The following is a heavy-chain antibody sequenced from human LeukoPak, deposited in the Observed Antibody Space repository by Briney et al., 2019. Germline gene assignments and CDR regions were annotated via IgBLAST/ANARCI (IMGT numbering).Heavy chain of an antibody. CDR2: IHPNSGGT. CDR3: ARAPVGGPLRFFDY. Sequence: APVKVPCKASGYTFTGYYIHWVRQAPGQGLEWMGWIHPNSGGTNFVQKFQGRVTMTRDSSISTAYMEVSSLRSDDTAVYYCARAPVGGPLRFFDYWGQGTLVTVSS. V-gene: IGHV1-2*02. CDR1: GYTFTGYY. J-gene: IGHJ4*02. D-gene: IGHD3-3*01.